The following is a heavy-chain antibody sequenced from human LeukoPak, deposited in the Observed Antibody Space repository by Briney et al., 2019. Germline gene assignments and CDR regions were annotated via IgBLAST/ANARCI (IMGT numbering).Heavy chain of an antibody. V-gene: IGHV4-38-2*01. CDR2: IFHSGIS. D-gene: IGHD3-22*01. Sequence: SETLSLTCAVSGYSIRGGYYWGGIRQPPGKGREWIGNIFHSGISHYSPSLSSRLTMSVDTSKNQFSLNLRSVTAADTAVYYCVRTTYYYDTSGHLGFDHWGQGTLVTVSS. CDR3: VRTTYYYDTSGHLGFDH. J-gene: IGHJ4*02. CDR1: GYSIRGGYY.